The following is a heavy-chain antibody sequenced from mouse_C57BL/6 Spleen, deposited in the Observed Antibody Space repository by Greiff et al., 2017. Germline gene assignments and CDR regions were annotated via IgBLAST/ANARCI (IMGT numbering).Heavy chain of an antibody. D-gene: IGHD3-2*02. CDR1: GYTFTSYW. CDR3: ARWGSGYPFDY. Sequence: QVQLQQPGAELVMPGASVKLSCKASGYTFTSYWMHWVKQRPGQGLEWIGAIDPSDSYTNYNQKFKGKSTLTVYKSSSPASLQLSSLTSEASAVYDCARWGSGYPFDYWGQGTTLTVSS. V-gene: IGHV1-69*01. CDR2: IDPSDSYT. J-gene: IGHJ2*01.